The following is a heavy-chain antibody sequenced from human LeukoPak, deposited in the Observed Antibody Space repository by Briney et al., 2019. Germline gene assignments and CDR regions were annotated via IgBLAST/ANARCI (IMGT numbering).Heavy chain of an antibody. CDR3: ARAMTTVNPVDAFDI. CDR1: GFTLSSYA. V-gene: IGHV3-30-3*01. Sequence: GRPLRLSCAASGFTLSSYAMHWVRQAPGKGLEWVAVILYDGSNKYYADSVKSRFTISRDNSKNTLYLQMNSLRAEDTAVYYCARAMTTVNPVDAFDIWGQGTTVTVSS. D-gene: IGHD4-17*01. J-gene: IGHJ3*02. CDR2: ILYDGSNK.